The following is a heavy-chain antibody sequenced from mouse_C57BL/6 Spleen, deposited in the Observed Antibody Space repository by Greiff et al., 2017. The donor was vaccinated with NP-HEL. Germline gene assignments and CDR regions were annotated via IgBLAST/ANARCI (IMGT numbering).Heavy chain of an antibody. V-gene: IGHV1-82*01. D-gene: IGHD2-3*01. CDR3: ASLYDGYYSPYAMDY. CDR1: GYAFSSSW. CDR2: IYPGDGDT. Sequence: QVQLQQSGPELVKPGASVKISCKASGYAFSSSWMNWVKQRPGKGLEWIGRIYPGDGDTNYNGKFKGKATLTADKSSSTAYMQLSSLTSEDSAVYVCASLYDGYYSPYAMDYWGQGTSVTVSS. J-gene: IGHJ4*01.